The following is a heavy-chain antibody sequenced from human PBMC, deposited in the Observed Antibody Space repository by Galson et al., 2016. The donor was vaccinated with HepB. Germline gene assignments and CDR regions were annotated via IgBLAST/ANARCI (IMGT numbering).Heavy chain of an antibody. D-gene: IGHD6-13*01. CDR2: FDPEDGET. V-gene: IGHV1-24*01. CDR3: VTGIAASGSLFYFDY. CDR1: GYILSKIS. Sequence: SVKVSCKVSGYILSKISMHWVRQAPGKGLEWMGGFDPEDGETIYAQKFQGRVTMTEDISTDTAYMQLSSLRSEDTAIYYCVTGIAASGSLFYFDYWGQGTLVTVSS. J-gene: IGHJ4*02.